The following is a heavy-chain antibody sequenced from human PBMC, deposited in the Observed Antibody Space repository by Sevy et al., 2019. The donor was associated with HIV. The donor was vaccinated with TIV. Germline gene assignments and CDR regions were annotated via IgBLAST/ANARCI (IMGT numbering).Heavy chain of an antibody. CDR1: GFTVSSNC. J-gene: IGHJ4*02. V-gene: IGHV3-53*01. D-gene: IGHD2-15*01. CDR3: ARISENCSGGSCYLAY. CDR2: IYSGGST. Sequence: GGSLRLSCAASGFTVSSNCMTWVRQAPGKGLEWVSLIYSGGSTYYADSVKGRFTISRDNYKNTLYLQMNSLRAEDTAIYYCARISENCSGGSCYLAYWGQGTLVTVSS.